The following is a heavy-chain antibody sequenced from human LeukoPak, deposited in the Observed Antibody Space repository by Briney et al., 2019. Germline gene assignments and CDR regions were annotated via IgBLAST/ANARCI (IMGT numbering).Heavy chain of an antibody. J-gene: IGHJ4*02. D-gene: IGHD1-26*01. V-gene: IGHV1-24*01. CDR3: ASQQGGSFAFDD. CDR2: FDLEDGET. CDR1: GSTVTDLS. Sequence: ASVKVSCKVSGSTVTDLSIHWVRQAPGKGLQWMGSFDLEDGETFYEENFEGRVTMTEGSSTDTAYMELSSLRTDDTAMYYCASQQGGSFAFDDWGQGTLVTVSS.